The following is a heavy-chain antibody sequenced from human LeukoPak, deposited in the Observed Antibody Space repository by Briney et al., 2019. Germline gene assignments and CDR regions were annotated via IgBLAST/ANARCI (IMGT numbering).Heavy chain of an antibody. D-gene: IGHD6-13*01. CDR3: ARDTLRAYSSSWYRAAFDI. CDR1: GYTFTSYG. J-gene: IGHJ3*02. CDR2: ISAYNGNT. Sequence: ASVKVSCKASGYTFTSYGISWVRQAPGQGLEWMGWISAYNGNTNYAQKLQGRVTMTTDTSTSTAYMELRSLRSDDTAVYYCARDTLRAYSSSWYRAAFDIWGQGTMVTVSS. V-gene: IGHV1-18*01.